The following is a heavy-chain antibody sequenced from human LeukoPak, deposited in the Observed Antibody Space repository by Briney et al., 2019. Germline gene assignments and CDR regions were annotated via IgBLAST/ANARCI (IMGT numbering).Heavy chain of an antibody. V-gene: IGHV3-66*01. CDR2: IYSGGST. D-gene: IGHD3-22*01. CDR3: ARGPSSSGYYYYYYMDV. J-gene: IGHJ6*03. CDR1: GFPVNSNY. Sequence: PGGSLRLSCAASGFPVNSNYMSWVRQAPGKGLEWVSIIYSGGSTYYADSVKGRFTISRDNSKNTLNLQMNSLRAEDTAVYYCARGPSSSGYYYYYYMDVWGKGTTVTISS.